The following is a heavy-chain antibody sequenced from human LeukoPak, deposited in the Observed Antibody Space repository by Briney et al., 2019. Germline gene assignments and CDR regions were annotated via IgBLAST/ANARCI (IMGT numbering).Heavy chain of an antibody. V-gene: IGHV1-2*02. CDR1: GYTFTGYY. J-gene: IGHJ3*02. D-gene: IGHD3-22*01. CDR2: INPNSGGT. CDR3: ARESLGSYKTVVIVARGHDAFDM. Sequence: GASVKVSCKASGYTFTGYYIHWVRQAPGQGLEWMGWINPNSGGTNYAQKFQGRVTLTRDTSTSTVYMNVSNLRSEDTAVYYCARESLGSYKTVVIVARGHDAFDMWGQGTMVTVSS.